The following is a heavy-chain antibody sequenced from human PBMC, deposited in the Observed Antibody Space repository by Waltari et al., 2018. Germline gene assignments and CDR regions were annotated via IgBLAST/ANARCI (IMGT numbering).Heavy chain of an antibody. J-gene: IGHJ6*02. V-gene: IGHV3-23*04. D-gene: IGHD3-9*01. CDR2: ISGSGGST. CDR3: ARDEARYYDIMTGGGYYGLDV. CDR1: GFTFSSYA. Sequence: EVQLVESGGGLVQPGGSLRLSCAASGFTFSSYAMSWVRQAPGKGLEWVSAISGSGGSTYYADSVKGRFTISRDNSKNTLYLQMNSLRAEDTAVYYCARDEARYYDIMTGGGYYGLDVWGQGTTVTVSS.